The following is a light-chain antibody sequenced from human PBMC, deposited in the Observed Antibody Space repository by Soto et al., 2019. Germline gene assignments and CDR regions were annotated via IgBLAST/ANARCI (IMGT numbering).Light chain of an antibody. J-gene: IGKJ1*01. CDR2: AAS. Sequence: EIVMTQSPATLSVSPGERATLSCRASQSVSTKLAWYQQKPGQAPRLLISAASTRATDIPARFSGSGSGTEFTLTISSLQSEDFAVYYCQQYNNWPPWTFGQGTKVDIK. CDR1: QSVSTK. CDR3: QQYNNWPPWT. V-gene: IGKV3-15*01.